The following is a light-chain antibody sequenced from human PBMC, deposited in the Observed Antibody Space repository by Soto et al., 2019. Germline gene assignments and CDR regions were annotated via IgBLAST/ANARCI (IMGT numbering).Light chain of an antibody. V-gene: IGLV1-44*01. J-gene: IGLJ1*01. CDR3: AAGDDNLGGLYV. CDR2: GHN. CDR1: SSNIGSNV. Sequence: QAVLTQPPSVSGTPGQRVTISCAGSSSNIGSNVANWYQHLPGRAPKLLIYGHNQRPSGVPDRFSGSKSGTSASLAISGLQSEDEAEYYCAAGDDNLGGLYVFGAGTKVSV.